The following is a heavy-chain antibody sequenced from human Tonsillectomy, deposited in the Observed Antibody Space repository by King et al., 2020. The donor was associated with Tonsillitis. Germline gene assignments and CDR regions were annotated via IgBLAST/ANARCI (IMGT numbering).Heavy chain of an antibody. CDR1: GFTFSTYA. Sequence: VQLVESGGGLVQPGGSLRLSCAASGFTFSTYAMTWVRQAPGKGLEWVSVIYSGGSSRYYADSVKGRFIISRDNSKNTLSLQMNSLRAEDTAVYYCAKTGELSVSCDYWGQGTLVTVSS. J-gene: IGHJ4*02. CDR3: AKTGELSVSCDY. CDR2: IYSGGSSR. V-gene: IGHV3-23*03. D-gene: IGHD1-7*01.